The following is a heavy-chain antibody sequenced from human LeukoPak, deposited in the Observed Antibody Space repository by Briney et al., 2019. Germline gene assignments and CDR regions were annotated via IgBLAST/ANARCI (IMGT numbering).Heavy chain of an antibody. CDR2: IGNNGGGI. CDR3: ARDRFRVVVIDLFDY. D-gene: IGHD3-22*01. V-gene: IGHV3-23*01. J-gene: IGHJ4*02. CDR1: GFTSSTYT. Sequence: GGSLRLSCAASGFTSSTYTMYWVRHPPGKRLEWVSIIGNNGGGIHYADSVKGRFTISRDNSKNTLYLQMNSLRAEDTAVYYCARDRFRVVVIDLFDYWGQGILVTVSS.